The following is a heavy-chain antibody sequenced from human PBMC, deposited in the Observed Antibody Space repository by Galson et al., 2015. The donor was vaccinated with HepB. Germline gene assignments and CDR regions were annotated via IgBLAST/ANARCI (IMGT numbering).Heavy chain of an antibody. CDR2: IWYDGSNK. CDR1: GFTFSSYG. D-gene: IGHD6-13*01. J-gene: IGHJ6*02. Sequence: SLRLSCAASGFTFSSYGMHWVRQAPGEGLEWVAVIWYDGSNKYYADSVKGRFTISRDNSKNTLYLQMNSLRAEDTAVYYCARGQYTSSWYGGNQEYGMDVWGHGTVVTVSS. CDR3: ARGQYTSSWYGGNQEYGMDV. V-gene: IGHV3-33*01.